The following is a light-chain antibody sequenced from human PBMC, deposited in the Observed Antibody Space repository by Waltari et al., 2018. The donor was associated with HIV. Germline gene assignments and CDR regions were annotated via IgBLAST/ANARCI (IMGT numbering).Light chain of an antibody. CDR2: AAS. V-gene: IGKV3-20*01. J-gene: IGKJ2*01. CDR3: QHYGGSPYT. Sequence: EIVLTQSPGTLSLSPGEGVTLSCRASESFSSSYLAWYQQKPGQAPRLLIYAASNRATGIPDRFSGSGSGTDFSLTISRLEPEDFAVYYCQHYGGSPYTFGQGTKLEI. CDR1: ESFSSSY.